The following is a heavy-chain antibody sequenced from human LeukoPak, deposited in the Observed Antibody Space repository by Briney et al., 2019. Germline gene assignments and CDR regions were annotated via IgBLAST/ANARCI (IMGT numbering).Heavy chain of an antibody. V-gene: IGHV4-59*01. D-gene: IGHD3-16*01. J-gene: IGHJ6*03. CDR1: AGSINRFY. Sequence: ASETLSLTCTVSAGSINRFYWNWIRQSPGTGLEWIGYIYYSGSTNYNPSLKSRVTISVDTSKNQFSLKLSSVTAADTAVYYCARETSQKGAHYMDVWGKGTTITISS. CDR3: ARETSQKGAHYMDV. CDR2: IYYSGST.